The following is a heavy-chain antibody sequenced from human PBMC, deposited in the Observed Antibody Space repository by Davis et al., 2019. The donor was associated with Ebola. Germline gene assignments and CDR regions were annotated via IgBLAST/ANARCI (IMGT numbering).Heavy chain of an antibody. Sequence: GESLKISCAASGFTFTAYAMSWVRQAPGKRLVYVSRISSDGGITSYADSVKGRFTISRDNAKSTLYLQMNSLTAEDTAVYYCVRTTYGAPEYWGQGTLVTVSS. D-gene: IGHD4-17*01. V-gene: IGHV3-74*01. CDR2: ISSDGGIT. J-gene: IGHJ4*02. CDR3: VRTTYGAPEY. CDR1: GFTFTAYA.